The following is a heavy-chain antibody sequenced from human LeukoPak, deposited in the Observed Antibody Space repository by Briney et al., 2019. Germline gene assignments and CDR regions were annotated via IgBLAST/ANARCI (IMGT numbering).Heavy chain of an antibody. CDR3: ARGRGHDFWSGYNDY. V-gene: IGHV3-48*01. CDR1: GFTFSSYS. CDR2: ISSSSSTI. D-gene: IGHD3-3*01. J-gene: IGHJ4*02. Sequence: PGGSLRLSCAASGFTFSSYSMNWVRQAPGKGLEWASYISSSSSTIYYADSVKGRFTISRDNAKNSLYLQMNSLRAEDTAVYYCARGRGHDFWSGYNDYWGQGTLVTVSS.